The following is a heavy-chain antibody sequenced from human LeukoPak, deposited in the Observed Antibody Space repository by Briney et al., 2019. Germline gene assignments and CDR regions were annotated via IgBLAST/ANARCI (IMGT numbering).Heavy chain of an antibody. D-gene: IGHD1-26*01. CDR3: ARGVLLQGRGAFDI. V-gene: IGHV1-18*01. CDR2: ISAYNGNT. J-gene: IGHJ3*02. CDR1: GYTFTSYG. Sequence: ASVKVSCKASGYTFTSYGISWVRQAPGQGLEWMGWISAYNGNTNYAQKLQGRVTMTTDTSTSTVYMELSSLTYDDTAVYYCARGVLLQGRGAFDIWGQGAMVTVSS.